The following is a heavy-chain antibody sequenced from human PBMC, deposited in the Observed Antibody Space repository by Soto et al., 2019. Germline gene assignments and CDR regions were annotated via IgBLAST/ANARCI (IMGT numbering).Heavy chain of an antibody. D-gene: IGHD2-15*01. Sequence: GESLKISCKGSGCSFTSYWIGWVRQMPGKGLEWRGIIYPGDSDTRYSPSFQGQVTSSADKSISTAYLQWSSLKASDTAMYYCARQDCCAGRCYWVGYGYWCQGPLVTVSS. CDR2: IYPGDSDT. CDR1: GCSFTSYW. J-gene: IGHJ4*02. CDR3: ARQDCCAGRCYWVGYGY. V-gene: IGHV5-51*01.